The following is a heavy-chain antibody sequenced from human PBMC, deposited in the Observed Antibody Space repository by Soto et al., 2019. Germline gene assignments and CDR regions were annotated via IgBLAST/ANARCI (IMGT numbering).Heavy chain of an antibody. Sequence: QVQLVQSGAEVKKPGASVKVSCKASGYTFTSYDINWVRQATGQGLEWMGWMNPNSGNTGYAQKFQGRVTMTRNTSISTAYMELSSLRSEDTAVYYCARGPPHITIFGVVIHDPSGYYYMDVWGKGTTVTVSS. V-gene: IGHV1-8*01. CDR1: GYTFTSYD. CDR3: ARGPPHITIFGVVIHDPSGYYYMDV. D-gene: IGHD3-3*01. J-gene: IGHJ6*03. CDR2: MNPNSGNT.